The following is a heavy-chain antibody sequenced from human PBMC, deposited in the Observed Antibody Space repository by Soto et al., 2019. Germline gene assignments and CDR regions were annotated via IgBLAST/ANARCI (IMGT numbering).Heavy chain of an antibody. CDR3: ATGTPTRNYYYYTDV. V-gene: IGHV4-39*01. Sequence: SETLSLTCTASGGSISSSSYYWGWIRQPPGKGLEWIGSIYYSGSTYYNPSLKSRVTISVDTSKNQFSLKLSSVTAADTAVYYCATGTPTRNYYYYTDVWGKGTTVTVSS. CDR2: IYYSGST. CDR1: GGSISSSSYY. D-gene: IGHD4-17*01. J-gene: IGHJ6*03.